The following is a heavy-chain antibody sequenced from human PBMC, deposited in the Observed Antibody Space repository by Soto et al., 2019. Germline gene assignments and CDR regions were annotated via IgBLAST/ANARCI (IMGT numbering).Heavy chain of an antibody. CDR3: ASRTSWQLLFAY. V-gene: IGHV4-34*12. J-gene: IGHJ4*02. D-gene: IGHD2-15*01. Sequence: GGLCQPPGKGLEWIGQIFHGGSTNYSPSLKSRVTVSVDTSKNQFSLKVSSVTAADTAVYSCASRTSWQLLFAYLGQGTLVT. CDR2: IFHGGST.